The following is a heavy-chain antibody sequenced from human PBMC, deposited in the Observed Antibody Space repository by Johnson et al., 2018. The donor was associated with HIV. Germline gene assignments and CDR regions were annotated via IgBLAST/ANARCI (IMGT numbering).Heavy chain of an antibody. J-gene: IGHJ3*02. CDR1: GFTFSDYY. CDR2: ISSSGNTI. Sequence: VQLVESGGGLVKPGGSLRLSCAASGFTFSDYYMSWIRQAPGKGLEWVSYISSSGNTIFYADSVKGRVTISRDNAKKSLYLQMNSLRAEDTAVYYCARDRALSHPGGAFDIWGRGTVVTVSS. D-gene: IGHD2/OR15-2a*01. V-gene: IGHV3-11*04. CDR3: ARDRALSHPGGAFDI.